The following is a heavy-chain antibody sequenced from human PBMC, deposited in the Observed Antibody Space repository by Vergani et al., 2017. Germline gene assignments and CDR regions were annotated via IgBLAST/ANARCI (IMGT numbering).Heavy chain of an antibody. CDR3: ARDSAYYDFWSGYPDV. V-gene: IGHV3-21*01. CDR2: ISSSSSYI. Sequence: EVQLVESGGGLVKPGGSLRLSCAASGLTFSSYSMNWVRQAPGKGLEWVSSISSSSSYIYYADSVKGRFTISRDNAKNSLYLQMNSLRAEDTAVYYCARDSAYYDFWSGYPDVWGKGTTVTVSS. CDR1: GLTFSSYS. J-gene: IGHJ6*04. D-gene: IGHD3-3*01.